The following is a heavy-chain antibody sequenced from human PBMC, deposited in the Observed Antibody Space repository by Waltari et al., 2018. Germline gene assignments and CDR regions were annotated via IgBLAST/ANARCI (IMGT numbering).Heavy chain of an antibody. CDR2: ITAIGATT. CDR3: AKEGHDGSYALD. Sequence: EVQLVESGGGWVQPGGSLRLSCAASGCPFSSYAINWVRQAPGKGLEWFSYITAIGATTYYTDSVKGRFIISRDNSKNTLYLQMSSLRADDTAVYYCAKEGHDGSYALDWGQGPLVTVSS. CDR1: GCPFSSYA. V-gene: IGHV3-23*04. D-gene: IGHD1-26*01. J-gene: IGHJ4*02.